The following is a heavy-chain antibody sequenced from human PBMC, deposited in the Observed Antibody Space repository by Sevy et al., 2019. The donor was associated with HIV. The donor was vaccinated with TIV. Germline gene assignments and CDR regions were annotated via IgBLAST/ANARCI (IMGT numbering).Heavy chain of an antibody. CDR1: GFTFSEAW. D-gene: IGHD1-7*01. CDR3: AAGTGTSDFDH. CDR2: IKSKTDAATR. J-gene: IGHJ4*02. V-gene: IGHV3-15*01. Sequence: GGSLRLSCAASGFTFSEAWMSWVRQAPGKGLEWVGRIKSKTDAATRDFAAPVRGRFSISRDDSANTVYLVMNNLKPEDTGVYYCAAGTGTSDFDHWGQGTLVIVSS.